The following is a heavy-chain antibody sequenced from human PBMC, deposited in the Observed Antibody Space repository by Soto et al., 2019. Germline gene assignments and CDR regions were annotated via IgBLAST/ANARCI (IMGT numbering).Heavy chain of an antibody. V-gene: IGHV1-69*01. Sequence: QVQLVQAGAEVKKPGSSVKVSCKASGGTFSSYAISWVRQAPGQGLEWMGGIIPIFGTANYAQKFQGRVTVTADESTSTAYMELSCLGSEDTAVYYCARDRGYYDSSGDPFDYWGQGTLVTVSS. CDR3: ARDRGYYDSSGDPFDY. CDR2: IIPIFGTA. D-gene: IGHD3-22*01. CDR1: GGTFSSYA. J-gene: IGHJ4*02.